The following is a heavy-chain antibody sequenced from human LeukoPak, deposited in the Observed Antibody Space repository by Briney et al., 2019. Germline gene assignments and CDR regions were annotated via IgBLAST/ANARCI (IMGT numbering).Heavy chain of an antibody. J-gene: IGHJ4*02. V-gene: IGHV1-8*03. CDR2: MNPNSGNT. CDR3: ARGLSTMVRGVIMVTGY. CDR1: GYTFTSYD. D-gene: IGHD3-10*01. Sequence: ASVKVSCKASGYTFTSYDINWVRQATGQGLEWMGWMNPNSGNTGYAQKFQGRVTITRNTSISTAYMELSSLRSEDTAVYYCARGLSTMVRGVIMVTGYWGQGTLVTVSS.